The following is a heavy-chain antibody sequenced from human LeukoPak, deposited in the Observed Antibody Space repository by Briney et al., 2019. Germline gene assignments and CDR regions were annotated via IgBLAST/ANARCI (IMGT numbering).Heavy chain of an antibody. CDR3: AKVPDFWSGYPEG. CDR1: GFTFSSYV. J-gene: IGHJ4*02. CDR2: ISSIGGIT. D-gene: IGHD3-3*01. V-gene: IGHV3-23*01. Sequence: GGSLRLSCAASGFTFSSYVMTWVRQAPGKGLEWVATISSIGGITYNADSVKGRFTISRDNSKNTLYLQMNSLRAEDTAVYYCAKVPDFWSGYPEGWGQGTPVTVSS.